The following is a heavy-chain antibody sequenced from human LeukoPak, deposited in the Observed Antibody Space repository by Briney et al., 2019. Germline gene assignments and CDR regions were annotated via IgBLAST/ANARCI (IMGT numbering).Heavy chain of an antibody. CDR1: GFTFSTYG. CDR3: AKEGSNTWYPVTGFDS. J-gene: IGHJ4*02. Sequence: GRSLRLSCAASGFTFSTYGMHWVRQAPGKGLEWVAIISYDGSNKYYADSVKGRFTISRDNSKNTLYLEMNSLRAEDTGIYYCAKEGSNTWYPVTGFDSWGQGTLVTVSS. D-gene: IGHD6-13*01. CDR2: ISYDGSNK. V-gene: IGHV3-30*18.